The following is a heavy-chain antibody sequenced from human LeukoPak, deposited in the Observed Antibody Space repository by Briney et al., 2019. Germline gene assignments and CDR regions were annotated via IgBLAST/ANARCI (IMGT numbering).Heavy chain of an antibody. CDR2: ISAYNGNT. J-gene: IGHJ3*02. D-gene: IGHD2-8*01. CDR3: ARDLYGLPPSAAFDI. CDR1: GYTFTSYG. Sequence: ASVKVSCKASGYTFTSYGISWVRQAPGQGLEWTGWISAYNGNTNYAQKLQGRVTMTTDTSTSTAYMELRSLRSDDTAVYYCARDLYGLPPSAAFDIWGQGTMVTVSS. V-gene: IGHV1-18*01.